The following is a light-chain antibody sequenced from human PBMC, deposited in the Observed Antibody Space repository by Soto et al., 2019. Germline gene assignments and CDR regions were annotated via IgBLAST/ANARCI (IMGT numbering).Light chain of an antibody. CDR2: GAS. Sequence: IVMTQSPATLSVSPGERVTLSCRASETVRTNLAWFQQKPGQSPRLLIFGASTRASGIPTMFTGSEYETVFSFTIGSLQSVDLAVYYCQQYYNWTPYTFGHGSELGIK. CDR1: ETVRTN. V-gene: IGKV3-15*01. J-gene: IGKJ2*01. CDR3: QQYYNWTPYT.